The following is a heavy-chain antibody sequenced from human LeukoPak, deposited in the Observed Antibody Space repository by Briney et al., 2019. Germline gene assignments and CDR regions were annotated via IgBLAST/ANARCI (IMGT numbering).Heavy chain of an antibody. CDR2: IYSGGST. CDR1: GFTVSSNY. CDR3: ARDHSSSTFDP. D-gene: IGHD6-6*01. Sequence: PGGSLRLSCAASGFTVSSNYMSWVRQPPGKGLEWVSVIYSGGSTYYADSVKGRFTISRDNSKDTLYLQMNSLRAEDTAVYYCARDHSSSTFDPWGQGTLVTVSS. V-gene: IGHV3-53*01. J-gene: IGHJ5*02.